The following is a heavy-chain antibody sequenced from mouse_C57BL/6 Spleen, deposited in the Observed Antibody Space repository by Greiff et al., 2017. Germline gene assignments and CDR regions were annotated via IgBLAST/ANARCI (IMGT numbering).Heavy chain of an antibody. D-gene: IGHD1-1*01. V-gene: IGHV14-4*01. CDR1: GFNIKDDY. J-gene: IGHJ2*01. Sequence: EVQLKESGAELVRPGASVKLSCTASGFNIKDDYMHWVKQRPEQGLEWIGWIDPENGDTEYASKFQGKATITADTSSNTAYLQLSSLTSEDTAVYYCTTPDHYYGSSFDYWGQGTTLTVSS. CDR2: IDPENGDT. CDR3: TTPDHYYGSSFDY.